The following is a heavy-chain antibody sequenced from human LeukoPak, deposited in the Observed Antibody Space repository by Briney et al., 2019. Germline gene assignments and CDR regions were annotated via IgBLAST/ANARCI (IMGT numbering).Heavy chain of an antibody. CDR3: VREAPFGAFDI. V-gene: IGHV1-3*02. CDR2: SNAGNGNT. J-gene: IGHJ3*02. D-gene: IGHD2/OR15-2a*01. Sequence: GASVKVSCKASGYTFATYAMHWVRQAPGQRLEWMGWSNAGNGNTKYSQEFQGRVTITRDTSASTAYMELSSLRSGDMAVHYCVREAPFGAFDIWGQGTMVTVSS. CDR1: GYTFATYA.